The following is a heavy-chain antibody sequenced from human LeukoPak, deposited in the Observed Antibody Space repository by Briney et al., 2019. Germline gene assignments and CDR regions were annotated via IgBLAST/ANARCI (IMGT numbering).Heavy chain of an antibody. CDR2: IIPILGIA. J-gene: IGHJ3*02. CDR1: GGTFSSYA. Sequence: ASVKVSCKASGGTFSSYAISWVRQAPGQGLEWMGRIIPILGIANYAQKFQGRVTITADKSTSTAHMELSSLRSEDTAVYYCARTAGILSQYAFDIWGQGTMVTVSS. D-gene: IGHD6-19*01. CDR3: ARTAGILSQYAFDI. V-gene: IGHV1-69*04.